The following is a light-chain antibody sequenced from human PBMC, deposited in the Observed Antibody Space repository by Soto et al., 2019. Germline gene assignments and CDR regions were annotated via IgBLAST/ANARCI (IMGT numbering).Light chain of an antibody. CDR1: SSDVGAYNY. Sequence: QSALTQPASVSGSPGQSITISCTGTSSDVGAYNYVAWYQQHPGKAPKLMIYDVSHRPSGVSNRFSGSKSGYTASLTISGLQAEDEADYYCSSYRSSSTYVFGTGTKLTVL. CDR3: SSYRSSSTYV. V-gene: IGLV2-14*01. J-gene: IGLJ1*01. CDR2: DVS.